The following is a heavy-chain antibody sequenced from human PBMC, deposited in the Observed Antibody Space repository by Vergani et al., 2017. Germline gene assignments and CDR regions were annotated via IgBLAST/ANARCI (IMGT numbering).Heavy chain of an antibody. CDR2: ISWDGGST. Sequence: EVQLVESGGGLVQPGGSLRLSCAASGFTFDDYTMHWVRQAPGKGLEWVSLISWDGGSTYYADSVKGRFTISRDKSKNTLYLQMNSMRAEDTAVYYCAKDPARYFDWLQCFDYWGQGTLVTVSS. CDR1: GFTFDDYT. J-gene: IGHJ4*02. V-gene: IGHV3-43*01. CDR3: AKDPARYFDWLQCFDY. D-gene: IGHD3-9*01.